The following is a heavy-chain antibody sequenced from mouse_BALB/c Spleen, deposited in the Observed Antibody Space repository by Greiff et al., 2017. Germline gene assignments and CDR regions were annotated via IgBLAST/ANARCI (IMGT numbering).Heavy chain of an antibody. CDR2: IYPSDSYT. CDR1: GYTFTSYW. Sequence: VQLQQPGAELVRPGASVKLSCKASGYTFTSYWINWVKQRPGQGLEWIGNIYPSDSYTNYNQKFKDKATLTVDKSSSTAYMQLSSPTSEDSAVYYCTREGYDYDDAMDYWGQGTSVTVSS. D-gene: IGHD2-4*01. CDR3: TREGYDYDDAMDY. J-gene: IGHJ4*01. V-gene: IGHV1-69*02.